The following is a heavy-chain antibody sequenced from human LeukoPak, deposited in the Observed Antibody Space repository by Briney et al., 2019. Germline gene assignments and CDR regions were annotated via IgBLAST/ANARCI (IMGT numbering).Heavy chain of an antibody. CDR3: ARRKGGATILYYFDY. Sequence: GGSLRLSCAASGFTFSSYEMNWVRQAPGKGLEWVSYISSSSSTIYYADSVKGRFTISRDNAKNSLYLQMNSLRDEDTAVYYCARRKGGATILYYFDYWGQGTLVTVSS. J-gene: IGHJ4*02. D-gene: IGHD1-26*01. CDR1: GFTFSSYE. V-gene: IGHV3-48*03. CDR2: ISSSSSTI.